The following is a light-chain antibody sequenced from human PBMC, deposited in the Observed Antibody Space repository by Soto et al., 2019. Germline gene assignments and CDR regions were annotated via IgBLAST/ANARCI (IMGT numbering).Light chain of an antibody. J-gene: IGLJ3*02. Sequence: QSVLTQPPSASGTPGQRVTISCSGSSSNIGSNPVNWYQQLPGTAPKLLIYTDKQRPSGVPDRFSGSKSGTSASLAISGLQSEDEADYYCAAWDDSLNGVFGGGTKVTVL. V-gene: IGLV1-44*01. CDR1: SSNIGSNP. CDR3: AAWDDSLNGV. CDR2: TDK.